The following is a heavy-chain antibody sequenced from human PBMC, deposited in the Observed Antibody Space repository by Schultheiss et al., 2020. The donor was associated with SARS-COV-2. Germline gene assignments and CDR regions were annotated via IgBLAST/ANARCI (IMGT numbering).Heavy chain of an antibody. CDR3: ARRVRGYSYGYVDY. V-gene: IGHV5-51*01. Sequence: GGSLRLSCKGSQYTFSTYWIGWVRQMPGRGLEWMGLIYLGDSNTKYSPSFHGQVCISADKSINAAYLQWSSLKASDTAMYYCARRVRGYSYGYVDYWGQGTLVTVSS. D-gene: IGHD5-18*01. CDR1: QYTFSTYW. CDR2: IYLGDSNT. J-gene: IGHJ4*02.